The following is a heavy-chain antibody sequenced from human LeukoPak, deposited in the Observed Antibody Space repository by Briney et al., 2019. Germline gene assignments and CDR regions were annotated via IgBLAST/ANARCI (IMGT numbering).Heavy chain of an antibody. CDR2: INPNSGGT. V-gene: IGHV1-2*02. J-gene: IGHJ4*02. CDR1: GYTFTSYG. CDR3: ARDRGTMVRVYYFDY. D-gene: IGHD3-10*01. Sequence: ASVKVSCKASGYTFTSYGISWVRQAPGQGLEWMGWINPNSGGTNYVQKFQGRVTMTRDTSISTAYMELSRLRSDDTAVYYCARDRGTMVRVYYFDYWGQGTLVTVSS.